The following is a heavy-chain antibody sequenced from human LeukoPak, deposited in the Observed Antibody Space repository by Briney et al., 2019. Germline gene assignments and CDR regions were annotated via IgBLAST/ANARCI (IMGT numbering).Heavy chain of an antibody. CDR1: GYTFTSYG. D-gene: IGHD1-14*01. CDR2: ISAYNGNT. Sequence: ASVKVSCKASGYTFTSYGISWVRQAPGQGLEWMGWISAYNGNTNYAQKLQGRVTMTTDTSTSTAYMELWSLRSDDTAVYYCSRYHAQYYYYYGMDVWGQGTTVTVSS. J-gene: IGHJ6*02. CDR3: SRYHAQYYYYYGMDV. V-gene: IGHV1-18*01.